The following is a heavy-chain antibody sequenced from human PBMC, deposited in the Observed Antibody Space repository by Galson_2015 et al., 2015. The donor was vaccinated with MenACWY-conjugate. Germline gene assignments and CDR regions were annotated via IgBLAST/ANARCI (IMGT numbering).Heavy chain of an antibody. CDR1: GFTFSDYC. V-gene: IGHV3-74*01. CDR3: GRIGTPYNFGSP. J-gene: IGHJ5*02. CDR2: LCGDGSGK. D-gene: IGHD1-1*01. Sequence: SLRLSCAASGFTFSDYCMHWVRHAPGKGLVWVSRLCGDGSGKTYAGSVKGRFSISMDNAKTTLYLQMNSPRAEDTAMYYCGRIGTPYNFGSPWGQGTLVTVSS.